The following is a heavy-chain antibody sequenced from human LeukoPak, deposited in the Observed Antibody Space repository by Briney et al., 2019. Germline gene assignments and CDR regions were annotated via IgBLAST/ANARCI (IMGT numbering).Heavy chain of an antibody. CDR1: GGSISSYY. J-gene: IGHJ2*01. CDR3: ARLSSGYYYGLYWYFDL. V-gene: IGHV4-59*01. CDR2: IYYSGST. D-gene: IGHD3-22*01. Sequence: SETLSRTCTVSGGSISSYYWSWIRQPPGKGLEWIGYIYYSGSTNYNPSLKSRVTLSVDTSKNQFSLKLSSVTAADTAVYYCARLSSGYYYGLYWYFDLWGRGTLVTVSS.